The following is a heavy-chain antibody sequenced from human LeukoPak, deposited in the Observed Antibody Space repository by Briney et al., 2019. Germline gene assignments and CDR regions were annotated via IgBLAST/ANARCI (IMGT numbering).Heavy chain of an antibody. CDR3: AREPTTVTPPGYFDY. CDR2: IYHSGST. J-gene: IGHJ4*02. Sequence: SETLSLTCTVSGGSISSSSYYWGWIRQPPGKGLEWIGSIYHSGSTYYNPSLKSRVTISVDRSKNQFSLKLSSVTAADTAVYYCAREPTTVTPPGYFDYWGQGTLVTVSS. D-gene: IGHD4-11*01. V-gene: IGHV4-39*07. CDR1: GGSISSSSYY.